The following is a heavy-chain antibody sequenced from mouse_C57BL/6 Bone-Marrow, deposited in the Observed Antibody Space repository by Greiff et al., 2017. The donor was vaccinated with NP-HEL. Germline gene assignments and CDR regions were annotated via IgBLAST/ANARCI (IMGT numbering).Heavy chain of an antibody. CDR3: ARYGYYYGSIYVWYFDV. Sequence: QVQLQQPGAELVKPGASVKMSCKASGYTFTSYWITWVKQRPGQGLEWIGDIYPGSGSTNYNEKFKSKATLTVDTSSSTAYMQLSSLTSEDSAVYYCARYGYYYGSIYVWYFDVWGTGTTVTVSS. CDR1: GYTFTSYW. V-gene: IGHV1-55*01. CDR2: IYPGSGST. D-gene: IGHD1-1*01. J-gene: IGHJ1*03.